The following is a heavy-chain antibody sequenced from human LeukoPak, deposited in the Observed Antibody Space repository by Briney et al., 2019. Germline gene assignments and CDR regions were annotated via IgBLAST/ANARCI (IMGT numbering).Heavy chain of an antibody. J-gene: IGHJ4*02. Sequence: GSLNLSCAASGFTLSYYTMNGVRQAPGKGLERVSFISTIISFIHYAYSVKGRFTISRDNANNSLYLQMNSLRAEDTALYYCARDDNWNDKPFDHWGQGVLVTVSS. CDR1: GFTLSYYT. V-gene: IGHV3-21*01. CDR2: ISTIISFI. D-gene: IGHD1-20*01. CDR3: ARDDNWNDKPFDH.